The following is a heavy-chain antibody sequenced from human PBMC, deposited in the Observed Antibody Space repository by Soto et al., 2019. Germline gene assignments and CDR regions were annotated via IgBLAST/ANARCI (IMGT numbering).Heavy chain of an antibody. Sequence: EVQLLESGGDLVQPGGSLRLSCAASGFTFSTYAMSWVRQAPGKGLEWVSAISGTGGTTYYADSVKGRFTISRDNSKNPLYLQMHRLGDADTARYHCAKEPLAPGTGGDADYWGQGALVTVSS. CDR3: AKEPLAPGTGGDADY. J-gene: IGHJ4*02. V-gene: IGHV3-23*01. CDR2: ISGTGGTT. CDR1: GFTFSTYA. D-gene: IGHD3-10*01.